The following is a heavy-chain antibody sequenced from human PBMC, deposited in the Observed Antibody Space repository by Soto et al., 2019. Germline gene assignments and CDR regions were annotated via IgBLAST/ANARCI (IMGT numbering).Heavy chain of an antibody. J-gene: IGHJ3*02. CDR1: GFTFSSYG. Sequence: GGSLRLSCAASGFTFSSYGMHWVRQAPGKGLEWVAVISYDGSNKYYADSVKGRFTISRENAKNSLYLQMNSLRAGDTAVYYCAREREDAFDIWGQGTMVTVSS. CDR2: ISYDGSNK. V-gene: IGHV3-30*03. CDR3: AREREDAFDI.